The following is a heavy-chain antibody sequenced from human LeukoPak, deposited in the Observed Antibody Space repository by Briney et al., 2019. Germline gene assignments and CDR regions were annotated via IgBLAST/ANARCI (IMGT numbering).Heavy chain of an antibody. CDR1: GGSFSGYY. V-gene: IGHV4-34*01. J-gene: IGHJ6*02. CDR2: INHSGST. Sequence: PSETLSLTCAVYGGSFSGYYWSWIRQPPGKGLEWIGEINHSGSTNYNPSLKSRVTISVDTSKNQFSLKLSSVTAADTAVYYCARYDFWSGYLDVWGQGTTVTVSS. D-gene: IGHD3-3*01. CDR3: ARYDFWSGYLDV.